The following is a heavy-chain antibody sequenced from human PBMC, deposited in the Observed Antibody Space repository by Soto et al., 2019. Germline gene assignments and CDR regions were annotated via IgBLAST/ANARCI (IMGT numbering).Heavy chain of an antibody. CDR2: INHSGTT. J-gene: IGHJ4*02. CDR3: ARHWWLPYYFDY. Sequence: SETLSLTCAVYGGSFSTYYWTWIRQPPGKGLEWIGEINHSGTTNYNPSLGSRVTMSVDTSKNQFSLKLSSVTAADTAVYYCARHWWLPYYFDYWGQGTLVTVSS. CDR1: GGSFSTYY. V-gene: IGHV4-34*01. D-gene: IGHD5-12*01.